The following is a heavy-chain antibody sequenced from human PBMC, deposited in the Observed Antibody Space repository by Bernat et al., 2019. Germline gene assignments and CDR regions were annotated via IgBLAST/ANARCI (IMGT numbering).Heavy chain of an antibody. CDR1: GGSISGYY. CDR3: ARYKRDNYVSYYYYYLDV. V-gene: IGHV4-59*01. Sequence: QVQLQESGPGLVKPSETLSLTCTVSGGSISGYYWSWIRQPPGKGLEWIGYIYYSGSTNSNPSLKSRVTISVDTSKNQFSLKLSSVTAADTAVYYCARYKRDNYVSYYYYYLDVWGKGTTVTVSS. D-gene: IGHD4-11*01. J-gene: IGHJ6*03. CDR2: IYYSGST.